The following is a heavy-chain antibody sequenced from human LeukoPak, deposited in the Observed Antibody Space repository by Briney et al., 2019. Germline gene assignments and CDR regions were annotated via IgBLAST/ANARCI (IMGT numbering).Heavy chain of an antibody. D-gene: IGHD3-3*01. CDR2: INPNSGGT. Sequence: ASVKVSCKASGYTFTGYYMHWVRQAPGQGLEWMGWINPNSGGTNYAQKFQGRVTMTRDTSISTAYMELSRLRSDDTAVYYCARDRGITIFGAPGGAFDIWGQGTMVTVSS. J-gene: IGHJ3*02. CDR1: GYTFTGYY. V-gene: IGHV1-2*02. CDR3: ARDRGITIFGAPGGAFDI.